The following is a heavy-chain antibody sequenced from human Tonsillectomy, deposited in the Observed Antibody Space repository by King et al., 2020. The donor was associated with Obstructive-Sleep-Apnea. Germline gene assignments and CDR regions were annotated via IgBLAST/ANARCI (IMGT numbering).Heavy chain of an antibody. J-gene: IGHJ6*02. CDR3: ARGGGTYYYDSSGYYSNYGMDG. CDR2: ISSSSSYI. V-gene: IGHV3-21*01. Sequence: VQLVESGGGLVKPGGSLRLSCAASGFTFSSYSMNWVRQAPGKGLEWVSSISSSSSYIYYADSVKGRFTISRDNSKNSLYLQMNSLRAEDTAVYYCARGGGTYYYDSSGYYSNYGMDGWGQGTTVTVS. CDR1: GFTFSSYS. D-gene: IGHD3-22*01.